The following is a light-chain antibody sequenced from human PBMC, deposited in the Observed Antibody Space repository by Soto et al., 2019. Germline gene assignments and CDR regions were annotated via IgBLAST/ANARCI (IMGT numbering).Light chain of an antibody. Sequence: DIVMTQSPDSLPVSLGERATLNCKSSQSVLHSSNNKNYLAWYQQKPGQPPKLLIYWASTRESGVPDRFSGSGSGTDFTLATSSLHAEGVAVYYCQQYYTGPHTFVQGTRLEIK. CDR2: WAS. J-gene: IGKJ2*01. CDR1: QSVLHSSNNKNY. V-gene: IGKV4-1*01. CDR3: QQYYTGPHT.